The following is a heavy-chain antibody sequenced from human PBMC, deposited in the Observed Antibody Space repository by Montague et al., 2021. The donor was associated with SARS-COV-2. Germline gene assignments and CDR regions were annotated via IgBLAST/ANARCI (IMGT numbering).Heavy chain of an antibody. D-gene: IGHD6-19*01. V-gene: IGHV4-59*08. CDR2: IYYSGST. Sequence: SETLSLTCTVSGGSISSYYWSWIRQPPGKGLEWIGYIYYSGSTNYNPSLKSRVTISVDTSKNQFSLKLSSVTAADTAVYYCARQSGRLWGIAVAGAFDYWGQGTLVTVSP. J-gene: IGHJ4*02. CDR3: ARQSGRLWGIAVAGAFDY. CDR1: GGSISSYY.